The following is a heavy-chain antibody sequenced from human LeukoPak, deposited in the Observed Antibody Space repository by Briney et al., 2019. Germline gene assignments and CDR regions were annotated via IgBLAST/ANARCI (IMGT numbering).Heavy chain of an antibody. CDR3: ARGRYSGYDWGLGYCSGGSCPPGDDAFDI. CDR1: GFTFSYYA. V-gene: IGHV3-11*04. J-gene: IGHJ3*02. Sequence: GGSLRLSCAASGFTFSYYAMSWVRQAPGKGLEWVSVISGSGDNPSYADSVKGRFTISRDNAKNSLYLQMNSLRAEDTAVYYCARGRYSGYDWGLGYCSGGSCPPGDDAFDIWGQGTMVTVSS. D-gene: IGHD2-15*01. CDR2: ISGSGDNP.